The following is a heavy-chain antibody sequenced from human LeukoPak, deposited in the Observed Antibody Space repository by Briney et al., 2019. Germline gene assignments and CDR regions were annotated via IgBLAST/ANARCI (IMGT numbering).Heavy chain of an antibody. V-gene: IGHV4-39*01. CDR3: ARHGGFTAPDY. CDR2: LYHTGTV. D-gene: IGHD5-18*01. CDR1: GVSITGDSYY. Sequence: PSETLSLTCTVSGVSITGDSYYWAWIRQPPGKNLEWIGSLYHTGTVHYNPSLRSRVTISEDTPKNQFSLKLASVTAADTAIYYCARHGGFTAPDYWGQGTLVAVSS. J-gene: IGHJ4*02.